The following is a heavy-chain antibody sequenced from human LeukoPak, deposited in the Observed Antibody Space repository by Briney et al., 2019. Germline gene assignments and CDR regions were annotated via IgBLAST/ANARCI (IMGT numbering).Heavy chain of an antibody. CDR1: GFTFSSYS. J-gene: IGHJ4*02. D-gene: IGHD3-22*01. CDR2: ISSSSSTI. V-gene: IGHV3-48*01. Sequence: PGGSLRLSCAASGFTFSSYSMNWVRQAPGKGLEWVSYISSSSSTIYYADSVKGRFTISRDNAKNSLYLQMNSLRAEDTAVYYCARDRSKQYYYDSSGYYYFFDYWGQGTLVTVSS. CDR3: ARDRSKQYYYDSSGYYYFFDY.